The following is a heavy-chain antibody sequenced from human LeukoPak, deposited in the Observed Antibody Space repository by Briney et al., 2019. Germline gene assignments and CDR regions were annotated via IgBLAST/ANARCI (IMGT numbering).Heavy chain of an antibody. CDR2: IIPIFGTA. D-gene: IGHD2-15*01. CDR3: ASYHRYCSGGSCQS. V-gene: IGHV1-69*05. Sequence: SVKVPCKASGGTFSSYAISWVRQAPGQGLEWMGGIIPIFGTANYAQKFQGRVTITTDESTSTAYMELSSLRSEDTAVYYCASYHRYCSGGSCQSWGQGTLVTVSS. J-gene: IGHJ4*02. CDR1: GGTFSSYA.